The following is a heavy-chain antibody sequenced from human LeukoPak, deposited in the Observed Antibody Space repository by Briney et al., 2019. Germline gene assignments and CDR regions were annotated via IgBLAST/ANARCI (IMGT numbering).Heavy chain of an antibody. CDR1: GFTFSTYV. Sequence: GGSLRLSCAASGFTFSTYVMTWVRQAPGKGLEWVSAILGSGGGTYNTDSVKGRFTISRDNSKNTLYLQMNSLRAEDTAVYYCAKVAYCGGDCYSGWFDPWGQGTLVTVSS. D-gene: IGHD2-21*02. V-gene: IGHV3-23*01. J-gene: IGHJ5*02. CDR2: ILGSGGGT. CDR3: AKVAYCGGDCYSGWFDP.